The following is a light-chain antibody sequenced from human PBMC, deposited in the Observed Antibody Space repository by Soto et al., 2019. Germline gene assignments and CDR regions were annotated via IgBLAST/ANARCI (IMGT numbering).Light chain of an antibody. CDR1: SSNIGSNT. CDR3: AAWDDSPHWV. V-gene: IGLV1-44*01. CDR2: SNN. Sequence: QLVLTQPPSASGTPGQRVTISCSGSSSNIGSNTVNWYQQLPGTAPKLLIYSNNQRPSGVPDRFSGSKSGTSASLAISGLQSEDEADYYCAAWDDSPHWVFGGGTKVTVL. J-gene: IGLJ3*02.